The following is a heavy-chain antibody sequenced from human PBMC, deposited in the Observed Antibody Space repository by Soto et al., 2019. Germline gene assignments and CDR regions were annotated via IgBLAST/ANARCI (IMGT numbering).Heavy chain of an antibody. CDR1: GFTFSNAW. CDR2: IKSKTDGGTT. CDR3: TTDPFMTPVPHPP. Sequence: EVQLVESGGGLVKPGGSLRLSCAASGFTFSNAWMSWVRQAPGKGLEWVGRIKSKTDGGTTDYAAPVKGRFTISRDDSKNTLYLQINSLKTEDTAVYYCTTDPFMTPVPHPPWGQGTMVTVSS. V-gene: IGHV3-15*01. D-gene: IGHD3-16*01. J-gene: IGHJ3*01.